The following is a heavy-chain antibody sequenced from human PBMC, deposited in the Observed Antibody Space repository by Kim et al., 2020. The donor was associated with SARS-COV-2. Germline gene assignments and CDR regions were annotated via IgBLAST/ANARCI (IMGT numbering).Heavy chain of an antibody. CDR3: ARDLRGWNYEVSWFDP. CDR2: IKQDGSEK. D-gene: IGHD1-7*01. V-gene: IGHV3-7*01. Sequence: GGSLRLSCAASGFTFSSYWMSWVRQAPGKGLEWVANIKQDGSEKYYVDSVKGRFTISRDNAKNSLYLQMNSLRAEDTAVYYCARDLRGWNYEVSWFDPWGQGTLVTVSS. J-gene: IGHJ5*02. CDR1: GFTFSSYW.